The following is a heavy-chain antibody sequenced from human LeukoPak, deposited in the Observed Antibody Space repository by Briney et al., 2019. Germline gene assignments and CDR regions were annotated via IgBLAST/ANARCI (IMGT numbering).Heavy chain of an antibody. Sequence: SETLSLTCTVSGGSISSGGYYWSWIRQPPGKGLEWIGYIYYSGSTNYNPSLKSRVTISVDTSKNQFSLKLSSVTAADTAVYYCARGDYGDYYYYYMDVWGKGTTVTVSS. J-gene: IGHJ6*03. CDR2: IYYSGST. CDR3: ARGDYGDYYYYYMDV. V-gene: IGHV4-61*08. CDR1: GGSISSGGYY. D-gene: IGHD4-17*01.